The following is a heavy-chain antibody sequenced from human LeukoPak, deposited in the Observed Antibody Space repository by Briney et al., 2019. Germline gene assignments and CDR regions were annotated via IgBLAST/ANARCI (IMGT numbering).Heavy chain of an antibody. CDR3: ARNLGDILTYYDY. CDR1: GYTFTSYD. Sequence: GASVKVSCKASGYTFTSYDISWVRQAPGQGLEWMGWITPYNGNTNSAQKLQGRVTMTTDTSISTAYMELSRLRSDDTAVYYCARNLGDILTYYDYWGQGTLVTVSS. J-gene: IGHJ4*02. V-gene: IGHV1-18*01. CDR2: ITPYNGNT. D-gene: IGHD3-9*01.